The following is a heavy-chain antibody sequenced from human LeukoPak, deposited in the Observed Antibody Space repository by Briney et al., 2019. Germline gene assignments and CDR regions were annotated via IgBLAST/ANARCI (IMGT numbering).Heavy chain of an antibody. D-gene: IGHD3-10*01. Sequence: SETLSLTCAVSGVSLTSNKWWGWVRQSPEKGLEWIGEIYHGGSTNYNPSLESRLSISMDKFQNQFSLKLTSVTVADTAVYFCARGHGGGGSSDWFDPWGQGILVTVSS. J-gene: IGHJ5*02. CDR2: IYHGGST. CDR1: GVSLTSNKW. CDR3: ARGHGGGGSSDWFDP. V-gene: IGHV4-4*02.